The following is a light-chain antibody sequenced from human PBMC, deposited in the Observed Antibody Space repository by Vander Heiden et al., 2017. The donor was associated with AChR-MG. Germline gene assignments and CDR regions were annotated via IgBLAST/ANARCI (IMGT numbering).Light chain of an antibody. V-gene: IGKV1-39*01. CDR2: AAS. CDR1: QSISIY. CDR3: QQSYSSLWT. J-gene: IGKJ1*01. Sequence: DLQITQSPSSLPASVADRVTIPCRASQSISIYLNWYQQRPGKAPKRLIYAASSLQSGVPSRFSGSGSGTEFTLTISSLQPEDFATYYCQQSYSSLWTFGQGTKVEIK.